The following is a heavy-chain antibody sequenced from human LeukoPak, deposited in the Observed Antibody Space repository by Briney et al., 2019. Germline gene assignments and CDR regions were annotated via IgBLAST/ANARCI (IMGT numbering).Heavy chain of an antibody. CDR2: IYYSGST. Sequence: PSETLSLTCHVSGGSITSYFWSWIRQSPGKGLEWIGSIYYSGSTYYNPSLKSRVTISVDTSKNQFSLKLSSVTAADTAVYYCARASDTADLAFDIWGQGTMVTVSS. CDR3: ARASDTADLAFDI. J-gene: IGHJ3*02. D-gene: IGHD5-18*01. CDR1: GGSITSYF. V-gene: IGHV4-59*12.